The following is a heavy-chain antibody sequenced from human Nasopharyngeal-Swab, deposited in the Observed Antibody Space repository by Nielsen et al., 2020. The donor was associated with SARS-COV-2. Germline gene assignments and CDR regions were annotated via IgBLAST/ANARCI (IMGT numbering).Heavy chain of an antibody. V-gene: IGHV5-10-1*01. J-gene: IGHJ3*02. Sequence: VRQMPGKGLEWMGRIDPSDSYTNYSPSFQGHVTISDDKSISTAYLQWSSLKASDTAMYYCARRGGTAGSDAFDIWGQGTMVTVSS. CDR3: ARRGGTAGSDAFDI. D-gene: IGHD6-13*01. CDR2: IDPSDSYT.